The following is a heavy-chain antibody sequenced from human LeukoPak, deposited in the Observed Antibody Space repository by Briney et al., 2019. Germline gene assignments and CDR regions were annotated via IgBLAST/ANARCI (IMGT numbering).Heavy chain of an antibody. D-gene: IGHD3-22*01. CDR2: IYHSGST. V-gene: IGHV4-4*02. CDR1: GGSISSSNW. Sequence: SETLSLTCAVSGGSISSSNWWSWVRQPPGKGLEWIGEIYHSGSTNYNPSLKSRVTISVDKSKNQFSLKLSSVTAADTAVYYCARQTYYYDSSGYYPSYYFDYWGQGTLVTVSS. CDR3: ARQTYYYDSSGYYPSYYFDY. J-gene: IGHJ4*02.